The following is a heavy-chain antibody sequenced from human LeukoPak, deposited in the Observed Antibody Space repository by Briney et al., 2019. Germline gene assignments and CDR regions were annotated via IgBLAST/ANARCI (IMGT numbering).Heavy chain of an antibody. CDR1: GFRFDDYG. J-gene: IGHJ6*03. CDR2: TNWDGAST. Sequence: GGSLRLSCAASGFRFDDYGMSWVRHVPGKGLEWVSGTNWDGASTGYADSVKGRFTISRDNVKNFLYLQMNSLRVEDTALYFCGRVYCSTTSCYDYYDYYMDVWGKGTTVSVSS. CDR3: GRVYCSTTSCYDYYDYYMDV. D-gene: IGHD2-2*01. V-gene: IGHV3-20*04.